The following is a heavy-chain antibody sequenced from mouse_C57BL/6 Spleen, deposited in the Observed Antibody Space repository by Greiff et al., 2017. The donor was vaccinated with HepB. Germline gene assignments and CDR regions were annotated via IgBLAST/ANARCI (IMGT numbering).Heavy chain of an antibody. Sequence: EVMLVESEGGLVQPGSSMKLSCTASGFTFSDYYMAWVRQVPEKGLEWVANINYDGSSTYYLDSLKSRFIISRDNAKNILYLQMSSLKSEDTATYYCARDHYDGYPFDYWGQGTTLTVSS. CDR2: INYDGSST. D-gene: IGHD2-3*01. V-gene: IGHV5-16*01. J-gene: IGHJ2*01. CDR1: GFTFSDYY. CDR3: ARDHYDGYPFDY.